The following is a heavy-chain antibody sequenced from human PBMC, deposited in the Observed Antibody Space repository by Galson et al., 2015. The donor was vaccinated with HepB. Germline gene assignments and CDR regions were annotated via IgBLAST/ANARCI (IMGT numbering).Heavy chain of an antibody. D-gene: IGHD6-6*01. CDR2: INPSGGST. CDR1: GYTFTSYY. V-gene: IGHV1-46*01. Sequence: SVKVSCKASGYTFTSYYMHWVRQAPGQGLEWMGIINPSGGSTSYAQKFQGRVTMTRDTSTSTVYMELSSLRSEDTAVYYCARDPAPYRPSYIAARRVYYFDYWGQGTLVTVSP. CDR3: ARDPAPYRPSYIAARRVYYFDY. J-gene: IGHJ4*02.